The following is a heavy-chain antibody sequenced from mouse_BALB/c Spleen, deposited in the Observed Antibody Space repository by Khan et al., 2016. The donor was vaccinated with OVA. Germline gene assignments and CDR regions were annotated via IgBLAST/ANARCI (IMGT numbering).Heavy chain of an antibody. D-gene: IGHD1-1*01. Sequence: EVQLQESGPGLVKPSQSLSLTCTVTGYSITSDYAWNWIRQFPGNKLEWMGFISYSGNTKYNPSLKSRFSITRDTSKNQFFLQLNSVTTEDTATYYCARVYGGDFDYWRQGTSLTVSS. V-gene: IGHV3-2*02. J-gene: IGHJ2*02. CDR3: ARVYGGDFDY. CDR2: ISYSGNT. CDR1: GYSITSDYA.